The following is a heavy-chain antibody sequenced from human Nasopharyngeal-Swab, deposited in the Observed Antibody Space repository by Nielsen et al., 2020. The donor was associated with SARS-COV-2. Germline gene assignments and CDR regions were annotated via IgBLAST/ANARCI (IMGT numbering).Heavy chain of an antibody. CDR1: GFTFSNYW. CDR2: IEDDGNEK. J-gene: IGHJ4*02. Sequence: GGSLRLSCAASGFTFSNYWMTWVRQAPGKGLAWVANIEDDGNEKYYLEPVKGRFTISRDNAKNSLYLQMNSLRADDTAVYYCARGWASLDSWGQGTLVTVSS. CDR3: ARGWASLDS. D-gene: IGHD6-13*01. V-gene: IGHV3-7*01.